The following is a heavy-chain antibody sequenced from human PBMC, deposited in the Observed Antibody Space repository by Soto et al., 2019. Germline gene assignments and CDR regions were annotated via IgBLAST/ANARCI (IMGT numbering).Heavy chain of an antibody. CDR3: ARALLVSVSHDAFDI. CDR1: GFTFSDYY. D-gene: IGHD1-20*01. V-gene: IGHV3-11*01. Sequence: GGSLRLSCAASGFTFSDYYMSWIRQAPGKGLEWVSYISSSGSTIYYADSVKGRFTISRDNAKNSLYLQMNSLRAEDTAVYYCARALLVSVSHDAFDIWGQGTMVTVSS. J-gene: IGHJ3*02. CDR2: ISSSGSTI.